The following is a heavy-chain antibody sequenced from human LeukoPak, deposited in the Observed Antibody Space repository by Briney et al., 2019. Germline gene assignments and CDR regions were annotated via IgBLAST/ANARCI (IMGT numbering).Heavy chain of an antibody. CDR3: AKRDCTNGVCHIDY. CDR2: IRYDGSNK. CDR1: GFTFSSYG. Sequence: RGSLRLSCAASGFTFSSYGMHWVRQAPGKGLEWVAFIRYDGSNKYYADSVKGRFTISRDNSKNTLYLQMNSLRAEDTAVYYCAKRDCTNGVCHIDYWGQGTLVTVSS. D-gene: IGHD2-8*01. V-gene: IGHV3-30*02. J-gene: IGHJ4*02.